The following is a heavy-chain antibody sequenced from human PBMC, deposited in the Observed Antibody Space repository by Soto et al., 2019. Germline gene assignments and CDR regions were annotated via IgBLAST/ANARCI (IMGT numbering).Heavy chain of an antibody. CDR1: GFPFTTYG. D-gene: IGHD3-10*01. J-gene: IGHJ4*02. Sequence: QVQLVESGGGVVQPGRSLRLSCAASGFPFTTYGMHWVREGPGNVVAWVAVISDDGSNKYYADSVKGRFTISRDNSKNTLYLQMNCLRTEDTALYYCFGRQSYLDYRGQGTLVTVSS. CDR2: ISDDGSNK. V-gene: IGHV3-30*03. CDR3: FGRQSYLDY.